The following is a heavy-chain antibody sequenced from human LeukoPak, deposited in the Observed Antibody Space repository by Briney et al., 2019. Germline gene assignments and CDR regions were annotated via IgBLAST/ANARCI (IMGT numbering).Heavy chain of an antibody. D-gene: IGHD3-10*01. CDR1: GFTVSSNY. CDR3: ARGLTSPSITMIRGEGAFDI. V-gene: IGHV3-53*01. CDR2: IYNGGST. J-gene: IGHJ3*02. Sequence: PGGSLRLSCAASGFTVSSNYMTWVRQAPGKGLEWVSFIYNGGSTYYADSVKGRSTISRDNSKNTLYLQMNSLRAEDTAVYYCARGLTSPSITMIRGEGAFDIWGQGTMVTVSS.